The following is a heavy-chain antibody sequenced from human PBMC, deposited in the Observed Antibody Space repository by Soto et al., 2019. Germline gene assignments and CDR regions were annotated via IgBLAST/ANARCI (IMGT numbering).Heavy chain of an antibody. CDR3: ARVSGVDAFDI. D-gene: IGHD7-27*01. CDR1: GFTVSSNY. V-gene: IGHV3-53*01. Sequence: GGSLRLSCAASGFTVSSNYMSWVRQAPGKGLEWVSVIYSGGSTYYADSMKGRFTISRDNSKNTLYLQMNSLRAEDTAVYYCARVSGVDAFDIWGQGTMVTVSS. CDR2: IYSGGST. J-gene: IGHJ3*02.